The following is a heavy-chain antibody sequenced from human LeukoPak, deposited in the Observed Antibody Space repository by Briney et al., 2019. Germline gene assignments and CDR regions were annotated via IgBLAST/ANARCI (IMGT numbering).Heavy chain of an antibody. CDR3: AKDRLDYGDYGGVLDY. CDR1: GFTFSSYA. D-gene: IGHD4-17*01. Sequence: GGSLRLSCAASGFTFSSYAMSWVRQAPGKGLEWVSAISGSGGGTYYADSVKGRFTISRDNSKNTLYLQMNSLRAEDTAVYYRAKDRLDYGDYGGVLDYWGQGTLVTVSS. CDR2: ISGSGGGT. V-gene: IGHV3-23*01. J-gene: IGHJ4*02.